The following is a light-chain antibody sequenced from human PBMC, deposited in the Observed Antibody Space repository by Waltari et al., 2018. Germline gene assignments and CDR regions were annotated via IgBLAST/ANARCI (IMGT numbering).Light chain of an antibody. J-gene: IGLJ2*01. CDR2: EVS. Sequence: QSTLTQPPSASGSPGQSVTISCTGTSSDVVGHNLASWYQQHPGKVPKLMIHEVSKRPSGVPDRFSGSKSGDTASLTVSGLQAEDEADYYCTSYAGSNILVFGGGTKLTVL. V-gene: IGLV2-8*01. CDR3: TSYAGSNILV. CDR1: SSDVVGHNL.